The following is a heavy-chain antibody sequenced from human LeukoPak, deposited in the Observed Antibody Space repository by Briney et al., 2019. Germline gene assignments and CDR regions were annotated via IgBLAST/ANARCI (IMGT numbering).Heavy chain of an antibody. CDR1: GGSFSGYY. V-gene: IGHV4-34*01. CDR3: ARGPTVSQWLVLGLDY. D-gene: IGHD6-19*01. CDR2: INRSGST. J-gene: IGHJ4*02. Sequence: SETLSLTCAVYGGSFSGYYWSWIRQPPGKGLEWIGEINRSGSTNYNPSLKSRVTISVDTSKNQFSLKLSSVTAADTAVYYCARGPTVSQWLVLGLDYWGQGTLVTVSS.